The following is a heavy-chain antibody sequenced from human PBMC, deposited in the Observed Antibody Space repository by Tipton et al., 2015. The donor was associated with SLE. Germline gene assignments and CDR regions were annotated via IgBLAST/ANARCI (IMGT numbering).Heavy chain of an antibody. CDR3: ARDYGPFDY. CDR1: GFTFSSYA. Sequence: GSLRLSCAASGFTFSSYAMSWVRQAPGKGLEWVSAISGGGGTTYYVDSVKGRFTISRDNSKNTLYLQMNSLRAEDTALYYCARDYGPFDYWGQGTLVTVSS. CDR2: ISGGGGTT. J-gene: IGHJ4*02. D-gene: IGHD4-17*01. V-gene: IGHV3-23*01.